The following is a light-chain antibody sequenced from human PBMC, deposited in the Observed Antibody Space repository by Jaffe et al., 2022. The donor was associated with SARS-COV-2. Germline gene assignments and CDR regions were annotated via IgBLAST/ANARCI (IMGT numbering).Light chain of an antibody. J-gene: IGKJ2*01. V-gene: IGKV1-39*01. Sequence: DIHLTQSPSSLSASVGDGVTITCRASQSISIYLNWYQQKPGKAPKLLIYAASSLQSGVPSRFSGSGSGTDFTLTISSLQPEDFATYYCQQSYSTPYTFGQGTKLEIK. CDR2: AAS. CDR3: QQSYSTPYT. CDR1: QSISIY.